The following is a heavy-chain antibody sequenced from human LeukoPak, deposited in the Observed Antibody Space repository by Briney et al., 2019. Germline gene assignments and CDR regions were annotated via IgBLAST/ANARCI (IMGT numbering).Heavy chain of an antibody. J-gene: IGHJ2*01. V-gene: IGHV4-4*02. D-gene: IGHD4-17*01. CDR2: IHHSGTT. CDR3: ARDAWTTVNHWYFDL. CDR1: GFMFSSNW. Sequence: GSLRLSCAASGFMFSSNWMSWVRLAPGKGLEWIGYIHHSGTTYYNPSLKSRVTISLDRSKNQFSLKLSSVTAADTAVYYCARDAWTTVNHWYFDLWGRGTLVTVSS.